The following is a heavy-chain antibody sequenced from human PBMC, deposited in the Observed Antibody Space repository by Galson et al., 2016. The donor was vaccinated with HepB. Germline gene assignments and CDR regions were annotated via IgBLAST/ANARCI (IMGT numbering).Heavy chain of an antibody. CDR3: TRFVAAGVYDMDF. J-gene: IGHJ6*02. Sequence: SETLSLTCTVSGGSISSSYYWGWSRQPPGKGLGWIGSISYSGSTDYNASLKSRVTIAADTTKKQFSLKLSSVTAADTAVYYCTRFVAAGVYDMDFWGQGTTVTVSS. CDR2: ISYSGST. CDR1: GGSISSSYY. D-gene: IGHD6-13*01. V-gene: IGHV4-39*01.